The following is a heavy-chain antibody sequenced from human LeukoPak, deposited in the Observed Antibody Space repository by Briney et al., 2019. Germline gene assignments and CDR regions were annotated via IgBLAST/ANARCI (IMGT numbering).Heavy chain of an antibody. Sequence: GASVKVSCKASSCTFTSYGISWVRQAPGQGLEWMGWISAYNGNTNYAQKLQGRVTMTTDTSTSTAYMELRSLRSDDTAVYYCARDRYYYDSSGYYHFDYWGQGTLVTVSS. D-gene: IGHD3-22*01. CDR1: SCTFTSYG. CDR2: ISAYNGNT. J-gene: IGHJ4*02. CDR3: ARDRYYYDSSGYYHFDY. V-gene: IGHV1-18*01.